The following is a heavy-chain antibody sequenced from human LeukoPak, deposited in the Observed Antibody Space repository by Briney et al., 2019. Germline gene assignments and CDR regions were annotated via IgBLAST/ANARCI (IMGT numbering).Heavy chain of an antibody. CDR1: GGSFSGYY. J-gene: IGHJ5*02. V-gene: IGHV4-34*01. D-gene: IGHD3-10*01. CDR3: AGGRLYGSAPIGDA. CDR2: INHSGST. Sequence: SETLSLTCAVYGGSFSGYYWSWIRQPPGKGLEWIGEINHSGSTNYNPSLKSRVTISVDTSKNQFSLKLSSVTAADTAVYYCAGGRLYGSAPIGDAWGQGTLVTVSS.